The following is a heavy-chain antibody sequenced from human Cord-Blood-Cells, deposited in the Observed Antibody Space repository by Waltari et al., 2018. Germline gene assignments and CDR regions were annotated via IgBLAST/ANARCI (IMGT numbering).Heavy chain of an antibody. V-gene: IGHV1-69*06. CDR3: ARRWVVAATHYFDY. CDR1: GGTFSSYA. J-gene: IGHJ4*02. D-gene: IGHD2-15*01. CDR2: IIPIFGTA. Sequence: QVQLVQSGAEVKKPGSSWKVSCKASGGTFSSYAISWVRQAPGPGLEWMGGIIPIFGTANYEQKCQGRVTITADKSTSTAYMELSSLRSEDTAVYYCARRWVVAATHYFDYWGQGTLVTVSS.